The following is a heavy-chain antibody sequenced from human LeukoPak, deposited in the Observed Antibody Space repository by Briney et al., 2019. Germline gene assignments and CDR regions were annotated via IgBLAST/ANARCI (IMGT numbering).Heavy chain of an antibody. J-gene: IGHJ4*02. CDR1: GFTFSDNW. Sequence: PGEPLKISCAASGFTFSDNWMTWVRQAPGKGLEWVAIIKPDGSDKAYLDSVKGRFTITRDNARNLMYLQMNNLRAEDTAVYYCARQGRPDYWGQGTLVTVSS. CDR2: IKPDGSDK. CDR3: ARQGRPDY. V-gene: IGHV3-7*01.